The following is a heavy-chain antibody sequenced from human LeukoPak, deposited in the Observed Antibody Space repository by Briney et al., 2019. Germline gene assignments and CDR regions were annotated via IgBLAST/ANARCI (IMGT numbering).Heavy chain of an antibody. Sequence: SQTLSLTCALSGDIVSSNSAAWNWIRQSPSRGLECLGRTYYRTKWYNDYAVSVKSRITINPDTSKNQFSLQLNSVTPEDTAVYYCARDRGIASSGGRGSWFDPWGQGTLVTISS. V-gene: IGHV6-1*01. CDR1: GDIVSSNSAA. CDR2: TYYRTKWYN. CDR3: ARDRGIASSGGRGSWFDP. J-gene: IGHJ5*02. D-gene: IGHD2-15*01.